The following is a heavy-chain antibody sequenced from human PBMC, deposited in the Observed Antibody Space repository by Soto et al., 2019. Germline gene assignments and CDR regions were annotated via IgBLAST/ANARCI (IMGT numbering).Heavy chain of an antibody. CDR2: IYWDDDN. D-gene: IGHD2-21*02. CDR3: AHKATAKLTARVFDY. Sequence: QITLKESGPTLVKPTQTLTLTCTFSGFSLSTSGVGVGWIRQPPGKALEWLAVIYWDDDNRYSPSLRSRLTFTKDTSKNQVVLTMTNMDPEDTATYYCAHKATAKLTARVFDYWGQGLQVTVSS. J-gene: IGHJ4*02. V-gene: IGHV2-5*02. CDR1: GFSLSTSGVG.